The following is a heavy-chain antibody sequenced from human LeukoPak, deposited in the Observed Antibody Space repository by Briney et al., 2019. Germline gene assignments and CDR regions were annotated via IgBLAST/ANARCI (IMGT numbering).Heavy chain of an antibody. D-gene: IGHD4-17*01. Sequence: ASVKASCKTSGYTFIGYYMNWVRQAPGQGLEWMGWINPNSGGTNYAQNFQGRVTMTRDTSISTAYMELSRLRSDDTAVYYCARDSDYGDSFDYWGQGTLVTVSS. J-gene: IGHJ4*02. V-gene: IGHV1-2*02. CDR1: GYTFIGYY. CDR3: ARDSDYGDSFDY. CDR2: INPNSGGT.